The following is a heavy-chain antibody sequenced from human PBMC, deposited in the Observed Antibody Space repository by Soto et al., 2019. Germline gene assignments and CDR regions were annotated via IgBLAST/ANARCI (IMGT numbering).Heavy chain of an antibody. J-gene: IGHJ6*02. Sequence: SETLSLTCTVSGGSISSYYWSWIRQPPGKGLEWIGYIYSRGTTSYNPSLKSRATILVDTSKNQFSLRLTSVTATDTAVYYCATGRISRGLDVWGQGTTVTVSS. CDR1: GGSISSYY. CDR3: ATGRISRGLDV. CDR2: IYSRGTT. V-gene: IGHV4-59*12.